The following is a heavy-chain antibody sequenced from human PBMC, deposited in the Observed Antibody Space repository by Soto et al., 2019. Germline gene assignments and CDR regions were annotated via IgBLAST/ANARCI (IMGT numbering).Heavy chain of an antibody. D-gene: IGHD3-16*02. CDR2: ISAYNGNR. J-gene: IGHJ3*02. Sequence: QVQLVQSGPEGKKPGASVNVSCKTSGYAFSSYGITWVRQAPGQGLEWMGWISAYNGNRNYAQKFQDRVTMTTDTSTSVAYMELRGLRSDATAVYYCARVDGGVIPGPCDIWGQGTTVNVSA. V-gene: IGHV1-18*04. CDR3: ARVDGGVIPGPCDI. CDR1: GYAFSSYG.